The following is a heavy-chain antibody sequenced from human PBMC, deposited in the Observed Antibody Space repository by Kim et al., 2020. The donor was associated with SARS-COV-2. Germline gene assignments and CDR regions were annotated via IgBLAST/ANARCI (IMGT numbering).Heavy chain of an antibody. Sequence: GGSLRLSCAASGFTFSTYGMHWVRQAPGKGLEWVALISYDGSNKYYADSVKGRFTISRDNSKNTLYLQMDSLRAEDTAVYYCAKAVRRGASFPYYG. V-gene: IGHV3-30*18. D-gene: IGHD1-26*01. CDR2: ISYDGSNK. CDR1: GFTFSTYG. CDR3: AKAVRRGASFPYYG. J-gene: IGHJ6*01.